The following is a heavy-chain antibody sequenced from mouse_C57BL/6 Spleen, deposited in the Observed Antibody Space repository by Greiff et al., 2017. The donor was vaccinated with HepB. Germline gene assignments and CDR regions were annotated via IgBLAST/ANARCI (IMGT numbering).Heavy chain of an antibody. J-gene: IGHJ2*01. CDR1: GYTFTDYN. D-gene: IGHD2-3*01. V-gene: IGHV1-22*01. CDR3: ARWRGIYDGFFDY. CDR2: INPNNGGT. Sequence: VQLQQSGPELVKPGASVKMSCKASGYTFTDYNMHWVKQSHGKSLEWIGYINPNNGGTSYNQKFKGKATLTVNKSSSTAYMELRSLTSEDSAVYYCARWRGIYDGFFDYWGQGTTLTVSS.